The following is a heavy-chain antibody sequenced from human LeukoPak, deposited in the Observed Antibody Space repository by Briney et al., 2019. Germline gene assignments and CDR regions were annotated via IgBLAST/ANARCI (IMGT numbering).Heavy chain of an antibody. J-gene: IGHJ4*02. CDR3: AKGGCGNARCYVNC. CDR2: ISGSGGDT. D-gene: IGHD2-2*01. Sequence: GGSLRLSCAASGFTSNSYAMTWVRQAPGKGLEWVSAISGSGGDTEYADSVKGRFTISRDNSKNTLYLQMNSLRAEDTAVYYCAKGGCGNARCYVNCWGRGTLVTVSS. CDR1: GFTSNSYA. V-gene: IGHV3-23*01.